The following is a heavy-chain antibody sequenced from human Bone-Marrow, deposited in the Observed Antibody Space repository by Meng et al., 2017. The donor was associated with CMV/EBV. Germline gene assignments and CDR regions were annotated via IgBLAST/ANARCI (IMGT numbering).Heavy chain of an antibody. V-gene: IGHV4-39*07. CDR1: GGSISSSSYY. D-gene: IGHD3-3*01. J-gene: IGHJ6*02. CDR2: IYYSGST. CDR3: ARDLLAAFGVVTLYYYYGMDV. Sequence: SETLSLTCTVSGGSISSSSYYWGWIRQPPGKGLEWIGSIYYSGSTYYNPSLKSRVTTSVDTSKNQFSLKLSSVTAADTAVYYCARDLLAAFGVVTLYYYYGMDVWGQGTTVTVSS.